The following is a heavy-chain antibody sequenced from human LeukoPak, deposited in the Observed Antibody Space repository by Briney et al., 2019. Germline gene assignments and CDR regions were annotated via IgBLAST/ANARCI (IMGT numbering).Heavy chain of an antibody. J-gene: IGHJ6*03. V-gene: IGHV3-48*04. CDR3: ARLRFLDYYYMDV. Sequence: GGSLRLSCAASGFTFSSYSMNWVRQAPGKGLEWVSYISSSSSTIYYADSVKGRFTISRDNAKNSLYLQMNSLRAEDTAVYYCARLRFLDYYYMDVWGKGTTVTVSS. D-gene: IGHD3-3*01. CDR2: ISSSSSTI. CDR1: GFTFSSYS.